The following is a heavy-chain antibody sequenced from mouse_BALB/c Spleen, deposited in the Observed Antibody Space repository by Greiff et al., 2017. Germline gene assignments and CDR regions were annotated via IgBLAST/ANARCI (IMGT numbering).Heavy chain of an antibody. V-gene: IGHV5-17*02. Sequence: EVKVVESGGGLVQPGGSRKLSCAASGFTFSSFGMHWVRQAPEKGLEWVAYISSGSSTIYYADTVKGRFTISRDNPKNTLFLQMTSLRSEDTAMYYCARGPYYGNYYAMDYWGQGTSVTVSS. D-gene: IGHD2-10*01. CDR1: GFTFSSFG. CDR3: ARGPYYGNYYAMDY. CDR2: ISSGSSTI. J-gene: IGHJ4*01.